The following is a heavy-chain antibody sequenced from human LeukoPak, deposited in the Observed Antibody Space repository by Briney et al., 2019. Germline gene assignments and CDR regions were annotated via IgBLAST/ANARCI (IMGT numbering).Heavy chain of an antibody. CDR3: ARDLRRDTSGWNSQAVLDY. Sequence: ASVKVSCKASGYTFTSYDINWVRQATGQGLEWMGWMNPNSGNTGYAQKFQGRVTITRNTSISTAYMELRSLRSDDTAVYYCARDLRRDTSGWNSQAVLDYWGQGTLVTVSS. V-gene: IGHV1-8*03. D-gene: IGHD6-19*01. CDR2: MNPNSGNT. J-gene: IGHJ4*02. CDR1: GYTFTSYD.